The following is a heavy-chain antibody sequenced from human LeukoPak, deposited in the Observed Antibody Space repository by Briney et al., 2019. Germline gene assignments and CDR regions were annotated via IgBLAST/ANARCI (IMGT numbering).Heavy chain of an antibody. CDR3: AAELWFDAFDI. CDR2: IYSGGST. Sequence: GGSLRLSCAASGFTVSSNYMSWVRQAPGKGLEWVSVIYSGGSTYYADSVKGRFTISRDNSKNTLYLQMNSPRAEDTAVYYCAAELWFDAFDIWGQGTMVTVSS. J-gene: IGHJ3*02. CDR1: GFTVSSNY. V-gene: IGHV3-66*01. D-gene: IGHD3-10*01.